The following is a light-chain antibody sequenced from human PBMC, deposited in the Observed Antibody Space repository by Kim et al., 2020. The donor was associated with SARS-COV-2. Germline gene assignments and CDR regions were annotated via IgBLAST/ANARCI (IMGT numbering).Light chain of an antibody. V-gene: IGLV2-23*02. CDR3: CSYAGSSTLV. CDR1: SSDVGSYYL. Sequence: GQPITISCTGTSSDVGSYYLVSWYQHHPGKAPKLMIFEVSERPSGVSSRFSGSKSGNTASLTISGLQAEDEADYYCCSYAGSSTLVFGGGTQLTVL. CDR2: EVS. J-gene: IGLJ3*02.